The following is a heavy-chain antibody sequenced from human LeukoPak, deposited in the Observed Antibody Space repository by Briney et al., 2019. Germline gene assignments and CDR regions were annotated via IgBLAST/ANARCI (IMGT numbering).Heavy chain of an antibody. Sequence: KPGGSLRLSCAASGFTFSSYSMNWVRQPPGKGLEWIGSIYYSGSTYYNPSLKSRVTISVDTSKNQFSLKLSSVTAADTAVYYCARHFGYWGQGTLVTVSS. J-gene: IGHJ4*02. CDR3: ARHFGY. CDR1: GFTFSSYS. V-gene: IGHV4-39*07. CDR2: IYYSGST.